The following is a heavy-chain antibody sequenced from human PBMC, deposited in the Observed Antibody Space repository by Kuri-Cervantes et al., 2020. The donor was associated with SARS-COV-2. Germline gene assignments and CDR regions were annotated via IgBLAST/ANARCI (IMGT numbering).Heavy chain of an antibody. V-gene: IGHV4-59*12. CDR1: GGSISSYY. J-gene: IGHJ4*02. D-gene: IGHD3-22*01. Sequence: SETLSLTCTVSGGSISSYYWSWIRQPPGKGLEWIGYIYYSGSTNYNPSPKSRVTISVDTSKNQFSLNLNSVTAADTAVYYCARGPQLEPDSSGYYYFDYWGQGTLDTVSS. CDR3: ARGPQLEPDSSGYYYFDY. CDR2: IYYSGST.